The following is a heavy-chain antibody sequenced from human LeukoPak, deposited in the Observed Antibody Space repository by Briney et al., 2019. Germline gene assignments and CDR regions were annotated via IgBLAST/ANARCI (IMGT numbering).Heavy chain of an antibody. J-gene: IGHJ3*02. Sequence: PGGSLRLSCAASGFTFSSYGMHWVRQAPGKGLEWVAVIWYDGSNKYYADSVKGRFTISRDKSKNTLYLQMNSLRAEDTAVYYCARELRYSGSRLGAFDIWGQGTMVTVSS. D-gene: IGHD1-26*01. CDR1: GFTFSSYG. CDR3: ARELRYSGSRLGAFDI. CDR2: IWYDGSNK. V-gene: IGHV3-33*01.